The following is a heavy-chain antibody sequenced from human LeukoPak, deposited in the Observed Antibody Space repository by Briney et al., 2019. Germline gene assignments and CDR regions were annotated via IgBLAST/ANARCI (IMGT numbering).Heavy chain of an antibody. J-gene: IGHJ4*02. CDR3: ATPSYYDSSGYYLDY. V-gene: IGHV5-51*01. CDR2: IYPGDSDT. Sequence: GESLKISCKGSGYSFTSYWIGWVRQMPGKGLEWKGIIYPGDSDTRYSPSFQGQVTISADKSISTAYLQLSSLKASDTAMYYCATPSYYDSSGYYLDYWGQGTLVTVSS. D-gene: IGHD3-22*01. CDR1: GYSFTSYW.